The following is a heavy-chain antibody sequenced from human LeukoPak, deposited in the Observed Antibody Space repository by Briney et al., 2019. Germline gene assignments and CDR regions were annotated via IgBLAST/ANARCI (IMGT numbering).Heavy chain of an antibody. D-gene: IGHD3-22*01. CDR1: GFPLSSYA. V-gene: IGHV3-23*01. CDR3: AKIGAFGYYDSSGRDY. Sequence: GGSLRLCCAASGFPLSSYAMSWVRQAPGKGLEWVSATSSSDAGTYYAHSVRGRFTISRDNSKNTLYLQMNSLRAEDTAVYYCAKIGAFGYYDSSGRDYWGQGTLVTVSS. CDR2: TSSSDAGT. J-gene: IGHJ4*02.